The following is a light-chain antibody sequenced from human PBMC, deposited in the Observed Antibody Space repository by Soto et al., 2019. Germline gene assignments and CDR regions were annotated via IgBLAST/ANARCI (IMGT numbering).Light chain of an antibody. CDR3: QQYDSYSGT. CDR2: GAS. CDR1: QSISNR. Sequence: EIVMTRSPATLSVSPGERATISCMASQSISNRLAWYQQKPGKAPKLLIYGASSMETGIPSTFSGSGSGTEFTLTISSLQPEDFAAYYCQQYDSYSGTFGQGTKVDI. V-gene: IGKV3-15*01. J-gene: IGKJ1*01.